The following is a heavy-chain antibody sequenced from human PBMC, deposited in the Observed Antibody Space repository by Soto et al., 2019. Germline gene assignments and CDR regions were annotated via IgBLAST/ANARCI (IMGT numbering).Heavy chain of an antibody. CDR3: ARDYIWGTPVTDY. Sequence: GGSLRLSCAASGFTVSSNYMSWVHQAPGKGLEWVSVIYSGGSTYYADSVKGRFTISRDNSKNTLYLQMNSLRAEDTAVYYCARDYIWGTPVTDYWGQGTLVTVSS. CDR2: IYSGGST. CDR1: GFTVSSNY. V-gene: IGHV3-66*01. D-gene: IGHD3-16*01. J-gene: IGHJ4*02.